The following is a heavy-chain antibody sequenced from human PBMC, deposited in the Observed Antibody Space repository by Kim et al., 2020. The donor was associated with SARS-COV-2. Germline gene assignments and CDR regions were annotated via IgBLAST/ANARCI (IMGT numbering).Heavy chain of an antibody. V-gene: IGHV3-11*01. CDR1: GFTSRDHY. CDR3: ARASFGVLTPFDY. J-gene: IGHJ4*02. Sequence: GGSLRLSCAASGFTSRDHYMNWIRQAPGKGLEWVSYISSRADTKKYAVSVKGRFTISRDNPRNSLYLQMNSLRVEDTAVYFCARASFGVLTPFDYWGQGTLVTVSS. CDR2: ISSRADTK. D-gene: IGHD3-3*01.